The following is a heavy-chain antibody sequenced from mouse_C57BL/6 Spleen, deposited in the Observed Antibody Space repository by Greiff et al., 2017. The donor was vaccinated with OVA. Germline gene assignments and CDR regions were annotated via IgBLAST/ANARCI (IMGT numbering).Heavy chain of an antibody. CDR2: ISSGSSTI. Sequence: DVKLVESGGGLVKPGGSLKLSCAASGFTFSDYGMHWVRQAPEKGLEWVAYISSGSSTIYYADTVKGRFTISRDNAKNTLFLQMTSLRSEDTAMYYCARPAQATGYAMDYWGQGTSVTVSS. D-gene: IGHD3-2*02. CDR1: GFTFSDYG. V-gene: IGHV5-17*01. J-gene: IGHJ4*01. CDR3: ARPAQATGYAMDY.